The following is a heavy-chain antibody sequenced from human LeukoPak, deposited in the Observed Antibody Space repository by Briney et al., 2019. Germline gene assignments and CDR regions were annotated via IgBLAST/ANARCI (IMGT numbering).Heavy chain of an antibody. Sequence: SETLSLTCTVSGGSISSYYWSWIRQPPGKGLEWIGYIYYSGTTNYNPSLKSRVTISVDTSKNQFSLKLSSVTAADTAVYYCARQRQVTSDFDIWGQGTMVTVSS. CDR2: IYYSGTT. D-gene: IGHD4-17*01. CDR3: ARQRQVTSDFDI. V-gene: IGHV4-59*08. CDR1: GGSISSYY. J-gene: IGHJ3*02.